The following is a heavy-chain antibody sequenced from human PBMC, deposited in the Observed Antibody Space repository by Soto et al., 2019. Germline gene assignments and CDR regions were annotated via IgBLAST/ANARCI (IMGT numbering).Heavy chain of an antibody. CDR3: ARAGASNWNYISSSS. CDR1: GYTFTNTG. Sequence: ASLKVSCKTSGYTFTNTGVIWVRQAPGQGLEWMGWISAKSGDTNYAPNLQGRVTMTTDTSTTTAYMELRSLTSDDTAVYYCARAGASNWNYISSSSWGQGTLVTVSS. V-gene: IGHV1-18*04. D-gene: IGHD1-7*01. J-gene: IGHJ1*01. CDR2: ISAKSGDT.